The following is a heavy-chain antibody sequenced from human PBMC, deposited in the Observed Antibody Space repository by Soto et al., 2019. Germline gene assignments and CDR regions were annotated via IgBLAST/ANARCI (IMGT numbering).Heavy chain of an antibody. D-gene: IGHD3-16*02. CDR3: ARAEFGGVIVFDP. J-gene: IGHJ5*02. CDR2: IYYSGST. V-gene: IGHV4-30-4*01. Sequence: SETLSLTCTVPGGSISSGDYYWSWIRQPPGKGLEWIGYIYYSGSTYYNPSLKSRVTISVDTSKNQFSLKLSSVTAADTAVYYCARAEFGGVIVFDPWGQGTLVTVSS. CDR1: GGSISSGDYY.